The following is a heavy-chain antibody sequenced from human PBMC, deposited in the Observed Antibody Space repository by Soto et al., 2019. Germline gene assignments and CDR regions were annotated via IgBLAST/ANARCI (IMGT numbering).Heavy chain of an antibody. CDR1: GGTFRSNA. Sequence: QVQLVQSGTEVKKPRSSVKVSCKASGGTFRSNAISWVRQAPGQGLEWMGGLSPIFGTTNYAQKFQGRVTITADASASTAYMELSSLRSDDTAMYYCASLTSFSYGSGYGMDVWGQGTTVTVSS. CDR2: LSPIFGTT. J-gene: IGHJ6*02. D-gene: IGHD3-10*01. V-gene: IGHV1-69*01. CDR3: ASLTSFSYGSGYGMDV.